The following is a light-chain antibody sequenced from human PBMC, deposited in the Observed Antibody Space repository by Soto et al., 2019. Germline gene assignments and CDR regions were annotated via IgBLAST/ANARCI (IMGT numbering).Light chain of an antibody. CDR2: AAS. V-gene: IGKV1-9*01. Sequence: DIQLTQSPSFLSASVGDRVTITCRASQGISSCLAWYQQKPGKAPKLLIYAASTLQSGVPSRFSGSGSGTEFTLTISSLQPEDFAIYYCQQLNSYPRRVTFGPGTKVDIK. CDR1: QGISSC. J-gene: IGKJ3*01. CDR3: QQLNSYPRRVT.